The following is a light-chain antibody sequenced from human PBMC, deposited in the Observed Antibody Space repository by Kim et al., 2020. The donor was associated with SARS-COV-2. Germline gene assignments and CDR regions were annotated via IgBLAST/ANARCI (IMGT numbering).Light chain of an antibody. J-gene: IGLJ3*02. V-gene: IGLV1-51*01. Sequence: QSVLTQPPSVSAAPRQKVTISCSGSNSNIGNNYVSWYQQFPGTAPKLLIYDNNKRPSGIPDRFSGSKSGTSATLGITGIQTGDEADYYCGTWDSSLSAGVFGGGTQLTVL. CDR2: DNN. CDR1: NSNIGNNY. CDR3: GTWDSSLSAGV.